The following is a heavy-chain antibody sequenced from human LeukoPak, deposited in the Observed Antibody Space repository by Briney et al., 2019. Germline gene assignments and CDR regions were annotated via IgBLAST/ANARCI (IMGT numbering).Heavy chain of an antibody. CDR1: GFTFSSYA. J-gene: IGHJ4*02. CDR3: VKDTGMYSYDSSGFDS. CDR2: ISGSGGST. V-gene: IGHV3-23*01. Sequence: GGSLRLSCAASGFTFSSYAMSWVRQAPGKGLEWVSAISGSGGSTYYADSVKGRFTISRDNSKNTLYLQMNDLRAEDTAVYYCVKDTGMYSYDSSGFDSWGQGTLVTVSS. D-gene: IGHD3-22*01.